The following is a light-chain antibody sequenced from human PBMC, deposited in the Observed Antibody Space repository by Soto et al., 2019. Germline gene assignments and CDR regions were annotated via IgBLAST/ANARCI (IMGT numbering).Light chain of an antibody. CDR3: QSYDSSLSIYV. CDR1: RSNIGAAYD. V-gene: IGLV1-40*01. Sequence: QSVLTHPPSVSWAPGQRVTISCTGSRSNIGAAYDAHWYQHLPGAAPKLLIYGNSNRPSGVPDRFSGSKSGTSASLAITGLQAEDEADYYCQSYDSSLSIYVFGSGTKVTVL. J-gene: IGLJ1*01. CDR2: GNS.